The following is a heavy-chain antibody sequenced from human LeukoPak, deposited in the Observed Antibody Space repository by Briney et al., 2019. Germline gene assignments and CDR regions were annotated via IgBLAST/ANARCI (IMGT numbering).Heavy chain of an antibody. CDR1: GITVNSTY. Sequence: GGSLRLSCAASGITVNSTYISWVRQAPGKGLEWVANIKQDGSEKYYVDSVKGRFTISRDNAKNSLYLQMNSLRAEDTAVYYCASTPLVQDYYYMGVWGKGTTVTVSS. CDR2: IKQDGSEK. J-gene: IGHJ6*03. V-gene: IGHV3-7*01. D-gene: IGHD6-6*01. CDR3: ASTPLVQDYYYMGV.